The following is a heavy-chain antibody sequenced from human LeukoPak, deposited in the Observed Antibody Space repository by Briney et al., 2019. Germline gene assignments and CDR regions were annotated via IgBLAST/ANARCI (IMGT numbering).Heavy chain of an antibody. J-gene: IGHJ4*02. CDR1: GGSISSSSYY. Sequence: SETLSLTCTVSGGSISSSSYYWGWSRQPPGKGLEWIGSIYYSGSTYYNPSLKSRVTISVDTSKNQFSLKLSSVTAADTAVYYCARVTYYYDSSGLLLGGFDYWGQGTLVTVSS. CDR2: IYYSGST. CDR3: ARVTYYYDSSGLLLGGFDY. V-gene: IGHV4-39*01. D-gene: IGHD3-22*01.